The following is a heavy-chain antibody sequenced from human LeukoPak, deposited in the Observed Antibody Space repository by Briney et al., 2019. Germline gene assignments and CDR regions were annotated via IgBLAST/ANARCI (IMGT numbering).Heavy chain of an antibody. CDR1: GYTFTGYY. D-gene: IGHD2-15*01. CDR3: ARDFRGERGYCSGGSCPYYYYYYYMDV. Sequence: GASVKVSCKASGYTFTGYYMHWVRQAPGQGLEWMGWINPNSGGTNYAQKFQGRVTMTRDTSISTAYMELSRLRSDDTAVYYCARDFRGERGYCSGGSCPYYYYYYYMDVWGKGTTVTVSS. J-gene: IGHJ6*03. CDR2: INPNSGGT. V-gene: IGHV1-2*02.